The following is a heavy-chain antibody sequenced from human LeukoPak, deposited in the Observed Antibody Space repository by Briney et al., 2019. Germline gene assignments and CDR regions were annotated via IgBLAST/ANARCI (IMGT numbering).Heavy chain of an antibody. J-gene: IGHJ6*03. CDR3: AKAMELGPFFYYCYMDV. Sequence: PGGSLRLSCAASGFTFSSYAMSWVRQAPGKGLEWVSAISGSGGSTYYADSVKGRFTISRDNSKNTLYLQMNSLRVEDTTVYFCAKAMELGPFFYYCYMDVWGKGTTVTVSS. CDR2: ISGSGGST. CDR1: GFTFSSYA. D-gene: IGHD2/OR15-2a*01. V-gene: IGHV3-23*01.